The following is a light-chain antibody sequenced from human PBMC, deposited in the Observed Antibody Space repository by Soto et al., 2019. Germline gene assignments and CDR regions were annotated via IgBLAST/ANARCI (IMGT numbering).Light chain of an antibody. J-gene: IGKJ3*01. CDR3: QQYDTRLPFS. Sequence: EVAMTQSPATLSVSPGERAILSCRTSQGVSSNLAWYQQKPGLPPRLLIYGASTRATGIPARFSGSGSGTEYTHTISSLQSEDFAADSCQQYDTRLPFSFGPGTKVDIK. V-gene: IGKV3-15*01. CDR1: QGVSSN. CDR2: GAS.